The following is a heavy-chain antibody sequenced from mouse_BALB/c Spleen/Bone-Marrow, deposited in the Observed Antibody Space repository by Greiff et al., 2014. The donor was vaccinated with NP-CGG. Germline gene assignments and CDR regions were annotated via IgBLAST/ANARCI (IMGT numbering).Heavy chain of an antibody. CDR3: TRSGYVMDY. V-gene: IGHV1S22*01. D-gene: IGHD3-1*01. J-gene: IGHJ4*01. CDR1: GYTFTSYW. CDR2: IYPGTGSI. Sequence: LQQPGSELVRSGASVKLSCKASGYTFTSYWMHWVKQRPGQGLEWLGNIYPGTGSINYDEKFKNKATLTVDTSSSTAYMQLSSLTSEDSAVYYCTRSGYVMDYWGQGTSVTVSS.